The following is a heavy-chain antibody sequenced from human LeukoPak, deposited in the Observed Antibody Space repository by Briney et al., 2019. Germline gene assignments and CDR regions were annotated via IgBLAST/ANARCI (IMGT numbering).Heavy chain of an antibody. J-gene: IGHJ6*03. D-gene: IGHD4-23*01. V-gene: IGHV4-61*02. CDR1: CISISSGSYH. CDR2: THSSGNT. Sequence: SQTLYLTWTVSCISISSGSYHLSWIDLPEGKGLDWIGLTHSSGNTNHNPPPKSRVTISVATSKKQFSLKLSSVPAAGTAVYCCARDEVCGGNSGGFYYYYYYMDVWGKGTSVPVSS. CDR3: ARDEVCGGNSGGFYYYYYYMDV.